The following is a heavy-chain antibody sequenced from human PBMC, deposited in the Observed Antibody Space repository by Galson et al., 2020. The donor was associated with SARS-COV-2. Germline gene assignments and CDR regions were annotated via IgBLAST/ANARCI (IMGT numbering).Heavy chain of an antibody. CDR3: ARLLDCSGGSCPHNWFDP. V-gene: IGHV4-39*01. CDR1: GGSISSSSYY. D-gene: IGHD2-15*01. J-gene: IGHJ5*02. Sequence: SETLSLTCTVSGGSISSSSYYWGWIRQPPGKGLEWIGSIYYTGSTYYNPSLKSRVTISVDTSKNQFSLKLSSVTAADTAVYYCARLLDCSGGSCPHNWFDPWGQGTLVTVSS. CDR2: IYYTGST.